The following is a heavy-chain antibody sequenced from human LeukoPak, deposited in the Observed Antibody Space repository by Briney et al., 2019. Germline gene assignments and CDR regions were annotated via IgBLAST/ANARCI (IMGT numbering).Heavy chain of an antibody. D-gene: IGHD3-10*01. J-gene: IGHJ4*02. CDR1: GGTFSSYA. Sequence: SSVKVSCKXSGGTFSSYAISWVRQAPGQGLERMGWINTYSGNTNYAQKLQGRVTMTRDTSISTAYMELSRLRSDDTAVYYCARGSPRGPTDYWGQGTLVTVSS. CDR3: ARGSPRGPTDY. CDR2: INTYSGNT. V-gene: IGHV1-2*02.